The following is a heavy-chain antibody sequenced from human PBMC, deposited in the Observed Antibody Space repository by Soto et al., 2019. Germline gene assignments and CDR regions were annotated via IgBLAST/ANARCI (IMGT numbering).Heavy chain of an antibody. V-gene: IGHV4-30-4*01. CDR1: GGSISNGAFF. D-gene: IGHD2-15*01. CDR3: ARVVVVTATPSWFDP. J-gene: IGHJ5*02. Sequence: PSETLSLTCTVSGGSISNGAFFWSWIRQSPGKGLEWIGYIHHTGSTYSNPSLKSRVTLSVDTSKDQFSLELTSVTAADTAVYYCARVVVVTATPSWFDPWGQGTLVTVSS. CDR2: IHHTGST.